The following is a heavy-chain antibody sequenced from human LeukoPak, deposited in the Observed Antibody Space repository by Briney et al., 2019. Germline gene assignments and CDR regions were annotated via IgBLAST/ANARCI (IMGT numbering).Heavy chain of an antibody. CDR1: GGSISSYY. CDR3: ARIDYGEPHFDY. V-gene: IGHV4-59*01. J-gene: IGHJ4*02. CDR2: IYYSGST. D-gene: IGHD4-17*01. Sequence: SETLSLTCTGSGGSISSYYWSWIRQPPGKGLEWIGYIYYSGSTNYNPSLKSRVTISVDTSKNQFSLKLSSVTAADTAVYYCARIDYGEPHFDYWGQGTLVTVSS.